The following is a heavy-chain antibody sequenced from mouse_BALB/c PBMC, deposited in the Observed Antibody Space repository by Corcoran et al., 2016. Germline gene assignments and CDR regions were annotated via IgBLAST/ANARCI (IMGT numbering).Heavy chain of an antibody. CDR2: IDPANGNT. Sequence: EVQLLQSGAELVKPGASVKLSCTASGFNIKDTYMHWVKQRPEQGLEWIGRIDPANGNTKYDPKFQGKATITADTSSNTAYLQLSSLTSEDTAVYYCARRAARARYYAMDYWGQGTSVTVSS. J-gene: IGHJ4*01. CDR3: ARRAARARYYAMDY. V-gene: IGHV14-3*02. D-gene: IGHD3-1*01. CDR1: GFNIKDTY.